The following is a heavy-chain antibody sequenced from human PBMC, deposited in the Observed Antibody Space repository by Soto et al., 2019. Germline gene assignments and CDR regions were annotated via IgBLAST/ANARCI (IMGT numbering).Heavy chain of an antibody. V-gene: IGHV4-34*01. Sequence: SETLSLTCAVYGGSFSGYYWSWIRQPPGKGLEWIGEINHSGSTNYNPSLKSRVTISVDTSKNQFSLKLSSVTAADTAVYYCARGENGPDIAAAGPIDYWGQGTLVTVSS. CDR2: INHSGST. CDR1: GGSFSGYY. D-gene: IGHD6-13*01. J-gene: IGHJ4*02. CDR3: ARGENGPDIAAAGPIDY.